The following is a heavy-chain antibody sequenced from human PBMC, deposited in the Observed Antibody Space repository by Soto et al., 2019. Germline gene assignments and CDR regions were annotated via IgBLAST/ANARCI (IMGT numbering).Heavy chain of an antibody. D-gene: IGHD6-19*01. CDR1: GFTVSSNY. CDR2: IYSGGST. Sequence: GGSLRLSCAASGFTVSSNYMSWVRQAPGKGLEWVSVIYSGGSTYYADSVKGRFTISRDNSKNTLYLQMNSLRAKDTAVYYCARVSYSSGYDCYYGMDVWGQGTTVTVSS. V-gene: IGHV3-53*01. CDR3: ARVSYSSGYDCYYGMDV. J-gene: IGHJ6*02.